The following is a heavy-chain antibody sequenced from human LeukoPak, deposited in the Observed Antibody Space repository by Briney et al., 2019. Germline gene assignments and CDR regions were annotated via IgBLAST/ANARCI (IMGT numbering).Heavy chain of an antibody. D-gene: IGHD2-15*01. CDR3: VRDRGYCSGGTCYALWDY. CDR1: GFTFSTYA. V-gene: IGHV3-21*01. CDR2: ISSSSSYI. J-gene: IGHJ4*02. Sequence: GGSLRLSCAASGFTFSTYAVNWVRQAPGKGLEWVSSISSSSSYIYYADSVKGRFTISRDNAKNSLYLQMNSLRAEDTAMYYCVRDRGYCSGGTCYALWDYWGQGTLVTVSS.